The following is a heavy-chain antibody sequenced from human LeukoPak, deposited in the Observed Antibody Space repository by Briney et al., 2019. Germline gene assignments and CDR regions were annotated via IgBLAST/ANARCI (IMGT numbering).Heavy chain of an antibody. J-gene: IGHJ5*01. V-gene: IGHV3-7*01. CDR1: GFTFSSYW. D-gene: IGHD3-22*01. CDR2: IKQDGSEK. Sequence: PGGSLRLSCAASGFTFSSYWMSWVRQAPGKGLEWVANIKQDGSEKYYVDSVKGRFTISRDNAKNSLYLQMNSLRAEDTAVYYCARHGALTDSSGYSNWFDSWGQGTLVTVSS. CDR3: ARHGALTDSSGYSNWFDS.